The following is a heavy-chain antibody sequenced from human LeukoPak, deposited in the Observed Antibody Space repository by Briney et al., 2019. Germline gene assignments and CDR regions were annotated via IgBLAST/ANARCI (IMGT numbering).Heavy chain of an antibody. CDR2: ITGSGNSI. Sequence: GGSLRLSCAASGFTFSNYEMNWVRQALGKGLEWVSYITGSGNSINYADSVRGRFTISRDNAGNSLYLQMNSLRAEDTAVYYCARESARCGGDCNDYWGQGTLVTVSS. V-gene: IGHV3-48*03. CDR3: ARESARCGGDCNDY. CDR1: GFTFSNYE. D-gene: IGHD2-21*02. J-gene: IGHJ4*02.